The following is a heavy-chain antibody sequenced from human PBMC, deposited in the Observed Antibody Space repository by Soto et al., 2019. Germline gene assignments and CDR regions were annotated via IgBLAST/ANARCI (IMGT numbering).Heavy chain of an antibody. V-gene: IGHV4-59*01. CDR1: GGSISSYD. Sequence: PSETLSLTCTVSGGSISSYDWSWIRQPPGKGLEWIGYIYYSGSTNYNPSLKSRVTISVDTSKNQFSLKLSSVTAADTAVYYCARDSTAATNHPFDYWGQGTLVTVSS. D-gene: IGHD6-13*01. CDR2: IYYSGST. J-gene: IGHJ4*02. CDR3: ARDSTAATNHPFDY.